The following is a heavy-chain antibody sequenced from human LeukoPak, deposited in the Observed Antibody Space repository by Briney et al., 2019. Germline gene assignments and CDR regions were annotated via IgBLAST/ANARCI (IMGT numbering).Heavy chain of an antibody. V-gene: IGHV3-30*18. CDR1: GFTFSSYG. J-gene: IGHJ1*01. Sequence: GGSLRLSCAASGFTFSSYGMHWVRQAPGKGLEWVAVISYDGSNKYYADSVKGRFTISRDNSKNTLYLQMNSLRAEDTAVYYCAKEGVDSGYDYVEYFQHWGQGTLVTVSS. D-gene: IGHD5-12*01. CDR2: ISYDGSNK. CDR3: AKEGVDSGYDYVEYFQH.